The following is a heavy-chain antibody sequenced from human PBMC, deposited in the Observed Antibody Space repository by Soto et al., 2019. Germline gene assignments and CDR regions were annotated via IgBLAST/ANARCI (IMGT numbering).Heavy chain of an antibody. CDR1: GGTISSWY. V-gene: IGHV4-59*08. CDR2: IYYSGST. Sequence: QVQLQESGPGLVKPSETLSLTCTVSGGTISSWYWSWIRQPPGKGLEWIGYIYYSGSTNCNPSLQSRVTISVDTAKNPFSLKPSSVNAADTAVYYCARRYGGAIDYWGQGTLVTVSS. J-gene: IGHJ4*02. D-gene: IGHD3-16*01. CDR3: ARRYGGAIDY.